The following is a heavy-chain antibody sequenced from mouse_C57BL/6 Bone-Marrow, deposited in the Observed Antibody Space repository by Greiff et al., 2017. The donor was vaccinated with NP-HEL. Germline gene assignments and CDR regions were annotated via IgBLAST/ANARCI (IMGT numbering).Heavy chain of an antibody. CDR3: ARNFAY. J-gene: IGHJ3*01. CDR1: GFTFSDYS. Sequence: EVKLVESGGGLVQPGGSLKLSCAAPGFTFSDYSMYWVRPTPEKRLEWVAYISNGGGSTYYPDTVKGRFTISRDNAKNTLYLQMSRLKSEDTAMYYCARNFAYWGQGTLVTVSA. CDR2: ISNGGGST. V-gene: IGHV5-12*01.